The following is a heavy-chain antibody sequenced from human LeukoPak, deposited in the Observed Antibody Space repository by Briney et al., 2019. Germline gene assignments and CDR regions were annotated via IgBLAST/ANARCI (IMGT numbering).Heavy chain of an antibody. Sequence: GGSLRLSCAASGFTFSSYGMHWVRQAPGKGLEWVAVIWYDGSNKYYADSVKGRFTISRDNSKNTLYLQMNSLRAEDTAVYYCAKDRGRSYYDFWSGYSKYFDYWGQGTLVTVSS. CDR3: AKDRGRSYYDFWSGYSKYFDY. CDR1: GFTFSSYG. J-gene: IGHJ4*02. D-gene: IGHD3-3*01. CDR2: IWYDGSNK. V-gene: IGHV3-33*06.